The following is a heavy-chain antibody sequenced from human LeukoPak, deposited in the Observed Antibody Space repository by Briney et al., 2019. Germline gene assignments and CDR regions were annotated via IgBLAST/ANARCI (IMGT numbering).Heavy chain of an antibody. V-gene: IGHV4-4*07. Sequence: PSETLSLTCTVSGGSISSYYWSWIRQPAGRGLGWVGRIYTSGSTTYNPSLTSRVIMSVATSKTQFSLKLSSVTAADTAVYYCARGRADYFDSSGYYFDYWGQGTLVTVSS. CDR1: GGSISSYY. J-gene: IGHJ4*02. CDR2: IYTSGST. CDR3: ARGRADYFDSSGYYFDY. D-gene: IGHD3-22*01.